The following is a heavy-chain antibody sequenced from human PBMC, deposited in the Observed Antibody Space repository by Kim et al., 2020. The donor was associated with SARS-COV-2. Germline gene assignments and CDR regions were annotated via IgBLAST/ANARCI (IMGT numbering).Heavy chain of an antibody. Sequence: SETLSLTCTVSGGSISSSSYYWGWIRQPPGKGLEWIGSIYYSGSTYYNPSLKSRVTISVDTSKNQFSLKLSSVTAAATAVYYCARAEDSSGYYQGDAFDIWGQGTMGTVSS. J-gene: IGHJ3*02. V-gene: IGHV4-39*07. D-gene: IGHD3-22*01. CDR3: ARAEDSSGYYQGDAFDI. CDR2: IYYSGST. CDR1: GGSISSSSYY.